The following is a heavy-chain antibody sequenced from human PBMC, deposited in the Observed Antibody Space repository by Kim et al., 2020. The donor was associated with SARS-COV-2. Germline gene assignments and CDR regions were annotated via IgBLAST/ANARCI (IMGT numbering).Heavy chain of an antibody. CDR2: KRDGSGK. D-gene: IGHD1-26*01. CDR3: GRDYSD. V-gene: IGHV3-7*01. Sequence: KRDGSGKYYVDPVKGRFTISRDNAKTSLFLQMNSLRAEDAAVYYCGRDYSDWGQGTLVTVSS. J-gene: IGHJ4*02.